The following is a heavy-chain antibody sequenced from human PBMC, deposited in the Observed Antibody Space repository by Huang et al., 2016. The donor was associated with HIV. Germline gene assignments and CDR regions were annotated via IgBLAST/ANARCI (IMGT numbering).Heavy chain of an antibody. V-gene: IGHV1-18*01. D-gene: IGHD6-13*01. CDR3: ARDVPGSSWEFDY. J-gene: IGHJ4*02. Sequence: QVQLVQSGAEVKKPGASVKVSCKASGYTFTRYGISWVRQAPGQGLEWMGLISAYKGNTNYAQKFQGRVTMTTDIATSTAYMELRSLISDDTVVYYCARDVPGSSWEFDYWGQGTLVTVSP. CDR2: ISAYKGNT. CDR1: GYTFTRYG.